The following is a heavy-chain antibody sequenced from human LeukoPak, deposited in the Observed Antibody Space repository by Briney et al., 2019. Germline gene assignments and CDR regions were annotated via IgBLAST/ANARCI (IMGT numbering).Heavy chain of an antibody. Sequence: ASVKVSCKASGYTFTSYDINWVRQATGQGLEWMGWMNPNSGNTGYAQKFQGRVTMTRDTSISTAYMELSRLRSDDTAVYYCASGFMVRGVITIDYWGQGTLVTVSS. CDR3: ASGFMVRGVITIDY. V-gene: IGHV1-8*02. CDR2: MNPNSGNT. CDR1: GYTFTSYD. J-gene: IGHJ4*02. D-gene: IGHD3-10*01.